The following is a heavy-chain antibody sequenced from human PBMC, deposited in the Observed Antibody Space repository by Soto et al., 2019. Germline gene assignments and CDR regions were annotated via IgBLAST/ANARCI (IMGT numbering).Heavy chain of an antibody. D-gene: IGHD2-2*01. CDR3: VRLVGNSWLDS. Sequence: SQTRSVTGSVSGGGGSTNWAAWDWIKHSPSRGLEWLGRTYYRSRWFNDYAESVRGRITINPDTSNNQLSLQLNSVTPDDTAVYYCVRLVGNSWLDSWGQGTLVTVSS. V-gene: IGHV6-1*01. J-gene: IGHJ5*01. CDR2: TYYRSRWFN. CDR1: GGGGSTNWAA.